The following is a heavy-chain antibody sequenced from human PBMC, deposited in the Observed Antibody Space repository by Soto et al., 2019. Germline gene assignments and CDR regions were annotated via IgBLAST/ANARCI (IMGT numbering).Heavy chain of an antibody. CDR3: ARHGNPTRVY. J-gene: IGHJ4*02. D-gene: IGHD1-1*01. CDR1: GYSFTSYW. CDR2: IDPSDSYT. V-gene: IGHV5-10-1*01. Sequence: GSLKISCKGCGYSFTSYWISWVRQMPGKGLEWMGRIDPSDSYTNYSPSFQGHVTISADKSISTAYLQWSSLKASDTAMYYCARHGNPTRVYWGQGTLVTVSS.